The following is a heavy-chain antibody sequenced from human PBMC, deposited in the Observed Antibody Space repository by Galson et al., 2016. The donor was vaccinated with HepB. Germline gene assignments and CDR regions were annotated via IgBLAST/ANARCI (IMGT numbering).Heavy chain of an antibody. V-gene: IGHV4-31*03. J-gene: IGHJ5*02. CDR3: ARVYYPNWFDP. CDR2: IYSSGST. Sequence: TLSLTCTVSGGSISSGGYYWSWIRQLPGKGLEWIGYIYSSGSTYYNPSLKSRVTISVDTSKNQFSLNLSSVTAADTAVYYCARVYYPNWFDPWAREPWSPSPQ. D-gene: IGHD3-10*01. CDR1: GGSISSGGYY.